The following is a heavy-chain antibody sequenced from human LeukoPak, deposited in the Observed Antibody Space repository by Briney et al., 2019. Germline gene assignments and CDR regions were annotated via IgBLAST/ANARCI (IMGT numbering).Heavy chain of an antibody. V-gene: IGHV4-4*07. J-gene: IGHJ6*02. D-gene: IGHD5-12*01. CDR1: GGSISSYY. CDR3: ARVGGYSGYDFSYYYYGMDV. CDR2: IYTSGST. Sequence: PSETLSLTCTVSGGSISSYYWSWVRQPAGKGLEWIGRIYTSGSTNYNPSLKSRVTMSVDTSKNQFSPKLSSVTAADTAVYYCARVGGYSGYDFSYYYYGMDVWGQGTTVTVSS.